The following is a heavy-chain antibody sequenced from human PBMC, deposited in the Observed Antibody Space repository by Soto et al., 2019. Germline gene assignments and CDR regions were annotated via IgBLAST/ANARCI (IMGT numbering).Heavy chain of an antibody. V-gene: IGHV1-69*01. CDR2: IIPIFGTA. CDR1: GGTFSSYA. CDR3: AIRVGTIKGGPFGY. J-gene: IGHJ4*02. D-gene: IGHD5-12*01. Sequence: QVQLVQSGAEVKKPGSSVKVSCKASGGTFSSYAISWVRQAPGQGLEWMGGIIPIFGTANYAQKFQGRVTITGDDSTSTVYMELSSLRSEDTAGYYCAIRVGTIKGGPFGYWGQGTLVTGSS.